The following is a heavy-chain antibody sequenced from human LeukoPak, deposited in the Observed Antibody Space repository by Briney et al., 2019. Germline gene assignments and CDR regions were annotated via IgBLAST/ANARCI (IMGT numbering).Heavy chain of an antibody. CDR3: ARDRGGLDAFDI. Sequence: SETLSLTCTVSGGSISTSNYYWGWIRQPPGKGLEWIGNIFYSGSTYYSPSLRSRVTISLDTSRNQFSLKLNSVTAADTAVYYCARDRGGLDAFDIWGQGTMVTVSS. J-gene: IGHJ3*02. V-gene: IGHV4-39*07. D-gene: IGHD3-10*01. CDR1: GGSISTSNYY. CDR2: IFYSGST.